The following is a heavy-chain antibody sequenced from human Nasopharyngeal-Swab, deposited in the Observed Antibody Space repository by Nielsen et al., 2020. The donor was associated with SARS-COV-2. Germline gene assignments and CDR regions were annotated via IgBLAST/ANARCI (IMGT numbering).Heavy chain of an antibody. CDR2: IGTAGDT. V-gene: IGHV3-13*04. J-gene: IGHJ5*02. Sequence: GGSLRLSCAASGFTFSSYDMHWVRQATGKGLEWVSAIGTAGDTYYPGSVKGRFTISRENAKNSLYLQVNSLRAGDTAVYYCARARPDIVVVPAALLFDPWGQGTLVTVSS. D-gene: IGHD2-2*01. CDR1: GFTFSSYD. CDR3: ARARPDIVVVPAALLFDP.